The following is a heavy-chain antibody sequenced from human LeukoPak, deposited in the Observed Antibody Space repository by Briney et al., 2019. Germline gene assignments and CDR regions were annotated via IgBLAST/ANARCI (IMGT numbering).Heavy chain of an antibody. CDR3: ARGLRYYGSGSYYNPSYNWFDP. V-gene: IGHV4-61*02. CDR2: IYTSGST. CDR1: GGSISSGSYY. Sequence: SETLSLTCTVSGGSISSGSYYWSWIRQPAGKGLEWIGRIYTSGSTNYNPSLKSRVTISVDTSKNQFSLKLSSVTAADTAVYYCARGLRYYGSGSYYNPSYNWFDPWGQGTLVTVSS. D-gene: IGHD3-10*01. J-gene: IGHJ5*02.